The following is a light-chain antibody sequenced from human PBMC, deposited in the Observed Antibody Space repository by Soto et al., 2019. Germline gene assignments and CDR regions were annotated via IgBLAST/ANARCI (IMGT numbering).Light chain of an antibody. V-gene: IGKV3-11*01. Sequence: EIVLTQSPATLSLSPGERATLSCRASQSVSSYLAWYQQKPGQAPSLLIYDASNRATGIPARFSGSGSGTDFTLTISSLEPEDFEVYYCQQRSNWPSITFGQGTRLEIK. CDR3: QQRSNWPSIT. J-gene: IGKJ5*01. CDR1: QSVSSY. CDR2: DAS.